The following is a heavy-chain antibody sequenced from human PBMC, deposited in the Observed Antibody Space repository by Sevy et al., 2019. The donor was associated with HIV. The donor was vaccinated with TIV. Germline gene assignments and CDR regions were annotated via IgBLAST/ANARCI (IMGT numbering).Heavy chain of an antibody. V-gene: IGHV3-30*04. CDR2: ISHDGTNK. D-gene: IGHD6-19*01. CDR3: ARDMAHLPIAVAGNFYYYYGMDV. J-gene: IGHJ6*02. CDR1: GFTFSSSA. Sequence: GGSLRLSCAASGFTFSSSAMHWVRQAPAKGLEWVALISHDGTNKYYAYSVKGRFTISRDNSKNTLYLQMNSLRAEDTAVYYCARDMAHLPIAVAGNFYYYYGMDVWGQGTTVTVSS.